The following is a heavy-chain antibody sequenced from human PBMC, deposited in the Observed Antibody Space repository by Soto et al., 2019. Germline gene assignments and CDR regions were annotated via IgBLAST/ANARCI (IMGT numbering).Heavy chain of an antibody. Sequence: QVQLVQSGGGVVQPGRSLRLSCAASGFTFSSYDMHWVRQAPGKGLDWVALISYDGSNTYYTDSVKGRFTISRDNSKKTLFLQMNSLRAEDTAVYYCAKPMAVAGRCRAHDAFDIWGQGTMVTVSS. V-gene: IGHV3-30*18. CDR3: AKPMAVAGRCRAHDAFDI. J-gene: IGHJ3*02. CDR1: GFTFSSYD. CDR2: ISYDGSNT. D-gene: IGHD6-19*01.